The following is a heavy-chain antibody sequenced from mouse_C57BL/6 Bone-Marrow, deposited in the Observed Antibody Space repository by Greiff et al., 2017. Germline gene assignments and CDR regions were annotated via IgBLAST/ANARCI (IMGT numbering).Heavy chain of an antibody. V-gene: IGHV1-72*01. J-gene: IGHJ3*01. D-gene: IGHD2-4*01. Sequence: VKLQQPGAELVKPGASVKLSCKASGYTFTSYWMHWVKQRPGRGLEWIGRIDPNSGGTKYNEKFKSKATLTVDKPSSTAYMQLSSLTSEDSAVYDCAREGNDYDDGSWFAYGGQGTLVTVSA. CDR1: GYTFTSYW. CDR2: IDPNSGGT. CDR3: AREGNDYDDGSWFAY.